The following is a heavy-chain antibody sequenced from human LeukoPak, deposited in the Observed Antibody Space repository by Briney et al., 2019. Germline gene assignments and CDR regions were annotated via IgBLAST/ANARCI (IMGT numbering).Heavy chain of an antibody. D-gene: IGHD4-23*01. J-gene: IGHJ4*02. Sequence: PSETLSLTCTVSGGSISSYYWSWIRQPPGKGLEWIGYIYYSGSTNYNPSLKSRVTISVDTSKNQFSLKLSSVTAADTAAYYCARIVVTPSNYFDYWGQGTLVTVSS. V-gene: IGHV4-59*12. CDR2: IYYSGST. CDR1: GGSISSYY. CDR3: ARIVVTPSNYFDY.